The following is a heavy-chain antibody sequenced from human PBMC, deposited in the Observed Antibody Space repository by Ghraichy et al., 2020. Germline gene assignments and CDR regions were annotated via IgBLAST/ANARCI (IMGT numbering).Heavy chain of an antibody. V-gene: IGHV3-21*01. CDR3: ARDLQSNAFDI. CDR1: GFTFSSYS. CDR2: ISSSSSYI. Sequence: GGSLRLSCAASGFTFSSYSMNWVRQAPGKGLEWVSSISSSSSYIYCADSVKGRFTISRDNAKNSLYLQMNSLRAEDTAVHYCARDLQSNAFDIWGQGTMVTVSS. J-gene: IGHJ3*02.